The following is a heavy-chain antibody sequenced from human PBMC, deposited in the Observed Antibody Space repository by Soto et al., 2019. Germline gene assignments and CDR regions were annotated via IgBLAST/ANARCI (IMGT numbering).Heavy chain of an antibody. D-gene: IGHD2-2*01. Sequence: EVQLVESGGGLVKPGRSLRLSCTASGFTFGDYAMSWFRQAPGKGLEWVGFIRSKAYGGTTEYAASVKGRFTISRDDSKSIAYLQMNSLKTEDTAVYYCTRDGGEYSTSGLGYWGQGTLVTVSS. CDR2: IRSKAYGGTT. CDR3: TRDGGEYSTSGLGY. V-gene: IGHV3-49*05. J-gene: IGHJ4*02. CDR1: GFTFGDYA.